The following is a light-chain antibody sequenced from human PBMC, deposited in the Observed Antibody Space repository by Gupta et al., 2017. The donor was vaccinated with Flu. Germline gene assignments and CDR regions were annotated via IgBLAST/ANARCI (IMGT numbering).Light chain of an antibody. Sequence: TGRSNSDVVCNRVDWYRQYPGTAPKLMMFVDSNRHSGVPNRFYGSNSGTTASVTITGIRADDEADYYCSSYDANRNYYVFGTGTKVTVL. CDR1: SNSDVVCNR. CDR3: SSYDANRNYYV. J-gene: IGLJ1*01. V-gene: IGLV2-11*01. CDR2: VDS.